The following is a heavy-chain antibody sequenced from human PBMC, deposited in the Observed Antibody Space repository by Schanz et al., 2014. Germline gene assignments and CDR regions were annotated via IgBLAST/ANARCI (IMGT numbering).Heavy chain of an antibody. CDR1: GFTFRGHA. Sequence: QVQLLESGGGLVNPGGSLRLSCAASGFTFRGHAMHWVRQAPGQGLEKVAVTSTDGTKTYYAASVRGRFTISRDNSKNTVFLQMNSLRGEDTAVYYCASADYTNYFDYWGQGTLVTVSS. D-gene: IGHD4-4*01. CDR2: TSTDGTKT. J-gene: IGHJ4*02. CDR3: ASADYTNYFDY. V-gene: IGHV3-30*04.